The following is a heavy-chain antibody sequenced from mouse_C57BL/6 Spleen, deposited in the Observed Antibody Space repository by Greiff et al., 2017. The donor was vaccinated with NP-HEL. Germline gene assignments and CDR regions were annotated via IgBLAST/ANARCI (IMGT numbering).Heavy chain of an antibody. V-gene: IGHV1-55*01. Sequence: VQLQQPGAELVKPGASVKMSCKASGYTFTSYWITWVKQRPGQGLEWIGDIYPGSGSTNYNEKFKSKATLTVDTSSSTAYMQLSSLTSEDSAVYYCVYYYGSSYDWYFDVWGTGTTVTVSS. J-gene: IGHJ1*03. CDR2: IYPGSGST. CDR3: VYYYGSSYDWYFDV. CDR1: GYTFTSYW. D-gene: IGHD1-1*01.